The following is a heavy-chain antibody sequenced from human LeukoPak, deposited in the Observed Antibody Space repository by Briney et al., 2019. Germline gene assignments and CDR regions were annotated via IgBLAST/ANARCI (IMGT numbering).Heavy chain of an antibody. CDR3: ARVLIATSSSWYFLGAQYYFDY. CDR2: IYYSGST. CDR1: GGSISSYY. D-gene: IGHD6-13*01. Sequence: PSETLSLTCTVSGGSISSYYWSWVRQPPGKGLEWIGYIYYSGSTNYNPSLKSRVTISVDTSKNQFSLKLSSVTAADTAVYYCARVLIATSSSWYFLGAQYYFDYWGQGTLVTVSS. J-gene: IGHJ4*02. V-gene: IGHV4-59*01.